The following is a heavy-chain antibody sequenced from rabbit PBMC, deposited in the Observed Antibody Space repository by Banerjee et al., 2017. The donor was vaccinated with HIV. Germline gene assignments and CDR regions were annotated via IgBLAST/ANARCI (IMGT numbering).Heavy chain of an antibody. V-gene: IGHV1S45*01. D-gene: IGHD1-1*01. CDR1: GFSFSSSYW. J-gene: IGHJ4*01. Sequence: EESGGGLVQPEGSLTLTCTASGFSFSSSYWICWVRQAPGKGLEWIACISAGSSGSTYYASWAKGRFTISRTSSTTVTLRMTSLTAADRATYFCARDLLGVIGWNFYLWGPGTLVTVS. CDR3: ARDLLGVIGWNFYL. CDR2: ISAGSSGST.